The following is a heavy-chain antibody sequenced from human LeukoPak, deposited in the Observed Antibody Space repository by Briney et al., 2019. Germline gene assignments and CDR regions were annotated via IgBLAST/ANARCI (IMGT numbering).Heavy chain of an antibody. V-gene: IGHV3-74*01. J-gene: IGHJ5*02. Sequence: GGSLRLSCAASGFTFSSYWMHWVRQAPGKGLVWVSRINSDGSSTSYADSVKGRFTISRDNAKNTLYLQMNSLRADDTAVYYCAREDSSGWRNWFDPWGQGTLVTVSS. CDR2: INSDGSST. CDR1: GFTFSSYW. CDR3: AREDSSGWRNWFDP. D-gene: IGHD6-19*01.